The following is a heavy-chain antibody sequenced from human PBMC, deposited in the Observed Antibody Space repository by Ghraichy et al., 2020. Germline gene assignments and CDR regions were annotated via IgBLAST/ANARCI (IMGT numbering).Heavy chain of an antibody. CDR1: GFTFSNVW. J-gene: IGHJ3*02. Sequence: LSLTCAASGFTFSNVWMSWVRQAPGKGLEWVGRIKSNTDGGTTDYAAPVKGRFTISRDDSKNTLYLQMNSLKTEDTAVYFCTTYSVIRGAFDIWGQGTMVTVSS. V-gene: IGHV3-15*01. CDR2: IKSNTDGGTT. CDR3: TTYSVIRGAFDI. D-gene: IGHD2-21*01.